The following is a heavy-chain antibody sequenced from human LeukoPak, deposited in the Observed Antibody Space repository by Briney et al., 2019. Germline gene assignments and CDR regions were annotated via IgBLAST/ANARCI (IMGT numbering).Heavy chain of an antibody. Sequence: SETLSLTCAVYGGSFSGYYWSWIRQPPGKGLEWIGEINHSGSTNYNPSLKSRVTISVDTSKNQFSLKLSSVTAADTAVYYCARGYGVVPVSPAGNWFDPWGQETLVTVSS. D-gene: IGHD4-17*01. V-gene: IGHV4-34*01. CDR2: INHSGST. CDR1: GGSFSGYY. J-gene: IGHJ5*02. CDR3: ARGYGVVPVSPAGNWFDP.